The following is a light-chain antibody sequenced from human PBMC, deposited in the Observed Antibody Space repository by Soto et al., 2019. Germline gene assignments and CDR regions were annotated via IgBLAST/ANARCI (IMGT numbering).Light chain of an antibody. J-gene: IGLJ1*01. CDR3: QSYDSTLSGLYV. CDR1: SANIGAGYD. CDR2: GNN. Sequence: QSVLTQPPSMSGAPGQRVTISCTGTSANIGAGYDVHWYQQLPGMAPKLLIYGNNKRPSGVPDRSSGSKSGTSASLAITGLQAEDEADYYCQSYDSTLSGLYVLGTGTKLTVL. V-gene: IGLV1-40*01.